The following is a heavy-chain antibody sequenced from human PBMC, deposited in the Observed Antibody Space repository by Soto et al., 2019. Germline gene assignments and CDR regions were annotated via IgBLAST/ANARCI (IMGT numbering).Heavy chain of an antibody. CDR1: GGTFSSYT. Sequence: QVQLVQSGAEVKKPGSSVKVSCKASGGTFSSYTISWVRQAPGQGLEWMGRIIPILGIANYAQKFQGRVTLTAAKSTSTAYMELSSLRSEDTAVYYCARRYCSGGSCGWENLFDLWGQVTLVTVS. J-gene: IGHJ5*02. CDR3: ARRYCSGGSCGWENLFDL. V-gene: IGHV1-69*02. D-gene: IGHD2-15*01. CDR2: IIPILGIA.